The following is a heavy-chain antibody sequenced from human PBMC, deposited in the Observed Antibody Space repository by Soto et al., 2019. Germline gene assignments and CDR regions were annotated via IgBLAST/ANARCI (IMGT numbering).Heavy chain of an antibody. Sequence: GGSLRLSCAASGFTFSSYAMSWVRQAPGKGLEWVSAISGSGGSTYYADSVKGRFTISRDNSKNTLYLQMNSLRAEDTAVYYCTKLLHYDSSGYIDYWGQGTLVTVSS. CDR2: ISGSGGST. CDR3: TKLLHYDSSGYIDY. CDR1: GFTFSSYA. D-gene: IGHD3-22*01. J-gene: IGHJ4*02. V-gene: IGHV3-23*01.